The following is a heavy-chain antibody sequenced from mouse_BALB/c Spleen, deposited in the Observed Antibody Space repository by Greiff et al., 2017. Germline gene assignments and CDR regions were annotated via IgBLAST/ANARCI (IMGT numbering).Heavy chain of an antibody. Sequence: EVQLQQSGTVLARPGASVKMSCKASGYTFTSYWMHWVKQRPGQGLEWIGAIYPGNSDTSYNQKFKGKAKLTAVTSTSTAYMELSSLTNEDSAVYYCTRRGVHDGYFDYWGQGTTLTVSS. CDR3: TRRGVHDGYFDY. D-gene: IGHD2-3*01. CDR1: GYTFTSYW. V-gene: IGHV1-5*01. J-gene: IGHJ2*01. CDR2: IYPGNSDT.